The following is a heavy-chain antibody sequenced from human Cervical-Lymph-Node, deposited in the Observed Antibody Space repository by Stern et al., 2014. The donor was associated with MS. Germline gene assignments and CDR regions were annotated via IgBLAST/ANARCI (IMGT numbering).Heavy chain of an antibody. V-gene: IGHV4-59*01. CDR2: IHYSGGT. CDR3: ARGETNVYLWLH. CDR1: GGSISGYY. Sequence: QVQLQESGPGLVKPSETLSLTCTVSGGSISGYYWSWIRQPPGKGLEWIGYIHYSGGTHYSSSFESRVTISVDTSRNQFSLKLYSVTAADTAVYYCARGETNVYLWLHWGQGNLVTVSS. D-gene: IGHD2-8*01. J-gene: IGHJ4*02.